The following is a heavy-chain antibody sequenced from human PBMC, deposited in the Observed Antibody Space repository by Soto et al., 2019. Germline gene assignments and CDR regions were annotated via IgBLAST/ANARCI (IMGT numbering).Heavy chain of an antibody. V-gene: IGHV3-33*01. Sequence: QVQLVESGGGVVQPGGSLRLSCAASGFTFNNYGMHWVRQAPGKGLEWVAVIWYDGINKYYTDSVKGRFTISRDNSKNTVDLQMNSLRADDTGSYYCARDSDPIAVAGTVPDGVSRAFDSWGQGTLVTVSS. CDR1: GFTFNNYG. CDR2: IWYDGINK. D-gene: IGHD6-19*01. CDR3: ARDSDPIAVAGTVPDGVSRAFDS. J-gene: IGHJ4*02.